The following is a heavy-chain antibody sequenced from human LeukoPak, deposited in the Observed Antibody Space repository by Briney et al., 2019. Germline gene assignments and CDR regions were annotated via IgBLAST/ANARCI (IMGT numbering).Heavy chain of an antibody. CDR1: RVSISGDY. CDR2: IHTSGGT. J-gene: IGHJ5*02. CDR3: ARVSTSGDRDWLDP. V-gene: IGHV4-4*07. D-gene: IGHD2-21*02. Sequence: SETLSLTCTVSRVSISGDYWSWIRQPAGKGLEWIGRIHTSGGTNYNPSLKSRVTMSVDTSKNQFSLKLSSVTAADTAVYYCARVSTSGDRDWLDPWGQGTLVTVSS.